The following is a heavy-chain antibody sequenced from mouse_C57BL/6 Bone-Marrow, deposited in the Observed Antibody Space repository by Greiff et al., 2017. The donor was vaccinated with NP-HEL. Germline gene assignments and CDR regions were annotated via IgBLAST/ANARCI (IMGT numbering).Heavy chain of an antibody. CDR3: KKIYYDCSAWFAY. CDR2: IDPETGGT. CDR1: GYTFTDYE. V-gene: IGHV1-15*01. D-gene: IGHD2-4*01. Sequence: QVQLQQSGAELVRPGASVTLSCKASGYTFTDYEMHWVKQTPVHGLEWIGAIDPETGGTAYNQKFKGQAILTADKSSSTAYMELRSLTSEDSAVYYCKKIYYDCSAWFAYWGQGTLVTVSA. J-gene: IGHJ3*01.